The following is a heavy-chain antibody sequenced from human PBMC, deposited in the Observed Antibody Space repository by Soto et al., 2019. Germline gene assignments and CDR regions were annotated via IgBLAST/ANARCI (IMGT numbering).Heavy chain of an antibody. CDR1: GFIFSSYC. Sequence: EVPLVESGGGLVQPGGSLRLSCAASGFIFSSYCMHWVRQAPGKGLVWVSRINSDGSSTSYADSVKGRFTISRDNAKITLFLQMDSLRAEDTAVYYCARTIYNTSSGYWGQGTLVTVSS. CDR3: ARTIYNTSSGY. J-gene: IGHJ4*02. CDR2: INSDGSST. V-gene: IGHV3-74*01. D-gene: IGHD6-6*01.